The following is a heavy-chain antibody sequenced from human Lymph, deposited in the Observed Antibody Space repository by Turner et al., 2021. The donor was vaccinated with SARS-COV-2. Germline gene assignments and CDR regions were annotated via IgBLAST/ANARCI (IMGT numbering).Heavy chain of an antibody. J-gene: IGHJ4*02. CDR1: GGSISSSNW. CDR2: IYHSGNA. CDR3: ETKYCSGGSCSYYDY. V-gene: IGHV4-4*02. D-gene: IGHD2-15*01. Sequence: VQLQEPVAGLVKPSGTLSLTCAVSGGSISSSNWWSCVSQPPGKGLEWMGVIYHSGNANYNPSLKSRVTISVDKSKNQYSTKLIYVTAADTAVYYWETKYCSGGSCSYYDYWGQGTLVTVSS.